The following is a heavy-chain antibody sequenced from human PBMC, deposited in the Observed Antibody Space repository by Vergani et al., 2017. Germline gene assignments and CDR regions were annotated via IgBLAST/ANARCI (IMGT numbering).Heavy chain of an antibody. CDR1: GGSISSYY. CDR3: AREGPATPFDY. CDR2: IYYSGST. D-gene: IGHD2-2*01. V-gene: IGHV4-59*01. Sequence: QVQLQESGPGLVKPSETLSLTCTVSGGSISSYYWSWIRQPPGKGLEWIGYIYYSGSTNYNPPLKSRFTISVDTSKNQFSLKLSSVTAADTAVYYCAREGPATPFDYWGQGTLVTVSS. J-gene: IGHJ4*02.